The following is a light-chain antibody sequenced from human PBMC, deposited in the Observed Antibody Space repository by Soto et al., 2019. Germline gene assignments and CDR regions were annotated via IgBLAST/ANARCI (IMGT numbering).Light chain of an antibody. Sequence: DIQMTQSPSSLSSSLGDRVTISFRASQSISSYLNWYQQKPGKAPKLLIYAASSLQSGVPSRFSGSGSGTEFTLIISSLQPDDFATYYCQQYGSYWTFGQGTKVDI. V-gene: IGKV1-39*01. CDR1: QSISSY. CDR3: QQYGSYWT. J-gene: IGKJ1*01. CDR2: AAS.